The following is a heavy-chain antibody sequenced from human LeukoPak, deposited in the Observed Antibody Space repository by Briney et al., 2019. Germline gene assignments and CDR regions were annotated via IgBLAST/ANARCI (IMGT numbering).Heavy chain of an antibody. J-gene: IGHJ4*02. CDR2: IKLDGSEK. CDR3: ARGLQWLVHDY. Sequence: GGSLRLSCAASGFTFSNYWMSWVRQAPGKGLEWVANIKLDGSEKYYVDSVKGRFTISRDNAKNSLYLQMNSLRAEDTAVYYCARGLQWLVHDYWGQGTLVTVSS. CDR1: GFTFSNYW. D-gene: IGHD6-19*01. V-gene: IGHV3-7*01.